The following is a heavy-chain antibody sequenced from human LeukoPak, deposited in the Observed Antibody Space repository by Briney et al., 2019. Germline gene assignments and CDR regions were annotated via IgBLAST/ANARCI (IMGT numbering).Heavy chain of an antibody. CDR2: ISGSGGST. CDR1: GFTFSSYA. Sequence: RRSLRLSCAASGFTFSSYAMSWVRQAPGKGLEWVSAISGSGGSTYYADSVRGRFTISRDNSKNTLYLQMNSLRAEDTAVYYCAREVRYYDILTGYNLGGLDYWGQGTLVTVSS. J-gene: IGHJ4*02. D-gene: IGHD3-9*01. V-gene: IGHV3-23*01. CDR3: AREVRYYDILTGYNLGGLDY.